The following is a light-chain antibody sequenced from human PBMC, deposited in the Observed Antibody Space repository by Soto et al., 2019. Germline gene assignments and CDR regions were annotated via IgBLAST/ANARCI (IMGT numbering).Light chain of an antibody. CDR2: GAS. CDR1: QSVRSS. J-gene: IGKJ4*01. CDR3: QQYSRSAT. V-gene: IGKV3-20*01. Sequence: CRASQSVRSSLAWYQQQPGQAPRLLIYGASTRVTGIPDRFSCSGAGTYFTRTICRLQPEDFAVYYCQQYSRSATFGGGTKVDNK.